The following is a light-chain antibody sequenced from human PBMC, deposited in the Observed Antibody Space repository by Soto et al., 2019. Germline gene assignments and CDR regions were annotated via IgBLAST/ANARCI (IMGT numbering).Light chain of an antibody. CDR3: QQYNTYST. J-gene: IGKJ5*01. CDR2: DAS. CDR1: QSISRW. Sequence: DIQMTQSPSTLSASVGDRVTITCRASQSISRWLAWYQQKPGKAPKALIYDASTLRSGVPSRFSGGGSGTEFTLTISSLQPDHFATYSCQQYNTYSTFGQRSRLEIK. V-gene: IGKV1-5*01.